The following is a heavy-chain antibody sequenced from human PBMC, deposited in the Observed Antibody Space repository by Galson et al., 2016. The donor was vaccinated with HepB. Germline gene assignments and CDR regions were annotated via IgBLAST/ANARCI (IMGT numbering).Heavy chain of an antibody. CDR2: ISFDGSNA. Sequence: SLRLSCAASGFTFSNAWMSWVRQAPGKGLEWVAVISFDGSNAYYGDSVKGRFTISRDNSKNTLSLQMNSLRAEDTAVYYCAKERGDCSGGTCRYHDAFDIWGQGTMVTVSS. J-gene: IGHJ3*02. CDR3: AKERGDCSGGTCRYHDAFDI. D-gene: IGHD2-15*01. CDR1: GFTFSNAW. V-gene: IGHV3-30*18.